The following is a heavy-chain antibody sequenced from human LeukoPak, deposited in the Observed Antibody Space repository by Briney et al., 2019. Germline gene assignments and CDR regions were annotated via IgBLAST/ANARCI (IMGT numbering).Heavy chain of an antibody. CDR1: GGSISSGTYY. D-gene: IGHD3-22*01. J-gene: IGHJ3*02. CDR3: ACLTTADAFDI. Sequence: SETLSLTCTVSGGSISSGTYYWAWIRQPPGRGLEWIGTIYHSGSTYYNPSLKTRVTISVDTSKNQFSLKLSSVTAADTAVYYCACLTTADAFDIWGQGTMVTVSS. V-gene: IGHV4-39*07. CDR2: IYHSGST.